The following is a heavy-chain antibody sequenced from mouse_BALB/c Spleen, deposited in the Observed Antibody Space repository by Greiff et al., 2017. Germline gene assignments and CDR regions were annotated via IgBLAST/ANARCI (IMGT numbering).Heavy chain of an antibody. CDR1: GDSITSGY. CDR3: ARRATVVATEYFDY. D-gene: IGHD1-1*01. J-gene: IGHJ2*01. V-gene: IGHV3-8*02. CDR2: ISYSGST. Sequence: EVKLVESGPSLVKPSQTLSLTCSVTGDSITSGYWNWIRKFPGNKLEYMGYISYSGSTYYNPSLKSRISITRDTSKNQYYLQLNSVTTEDTATYYCARRATVVATEYFDYWGQGTTLTVSS.